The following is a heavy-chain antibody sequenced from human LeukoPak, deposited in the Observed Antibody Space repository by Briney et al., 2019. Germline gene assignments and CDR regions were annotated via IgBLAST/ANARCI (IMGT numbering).Heavy chain of an antibody. Sequence: GGSLRLSCAASGFTFSNYNMNWVRQAPGKGLEWVSHITSSSTIYYADSVKGRFTISRDNAKNSLYLQMNSLRDEDTAVYYCVRVVTVSNTDPAFDIWGRGTLVTVSS. CDR2: ITSSSTI. D-gene: IGHD2-21*02. CDR3: VRVVTVSNTDPAFDI. CDR1: GFTFSNYN. V-gene: IGHV3-48*02. J-gene: IGHJ3*02.